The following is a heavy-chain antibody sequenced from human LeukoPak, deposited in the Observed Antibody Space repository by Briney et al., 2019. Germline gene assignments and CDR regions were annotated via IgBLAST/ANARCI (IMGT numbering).Heavy chain of an antibody. CDR1: GFTFSDYY. CDR2: ISSSGSTI. J-gene: IGHJ4*02. V-gene: IGHV3-11*01. CDR3: ARDVWFGEFSFDY. D-gene: IGHD3-10*01. Sequence: PGGSLRLSCAASGFTFSDYYMSWIRQAPGKGLEWVSYISSSGSTIYYADSVKGRFTISRDNAKNSLYLQMNSLRAEDTAVYYRARDVWFGEFSFDYWGQGTLVTVSS.